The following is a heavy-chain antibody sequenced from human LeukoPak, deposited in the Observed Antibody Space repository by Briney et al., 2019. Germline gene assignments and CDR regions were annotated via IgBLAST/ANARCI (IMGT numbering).Heavy chain of an antibody. J-gene: IGHJ4*02. CDR2: MNPNSGNT. CDR1: GYTFTGYD. V-gene: IGHV1-8*03. CDR3: ARGASYDTRLGAPRPFDY. D-gene: IGHD3-9*01. Sequence: VSVKVSCKASGYTFTGYDINWVRQATGQGLEWMGWMNPNSGNTGYAQKFQGRVTITRNTSISTAYMELSSLRSEDTAVYYCARGASYDTRLGAPRPFDYWGQGTLVTVSS.